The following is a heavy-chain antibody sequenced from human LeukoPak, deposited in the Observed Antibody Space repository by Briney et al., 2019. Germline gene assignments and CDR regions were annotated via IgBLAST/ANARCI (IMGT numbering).Heavy chain of an antibody. CDR2: IYSGGST. CDR1: GFTVSSNY. D-gene: IGHD1-26*01. V-gene: IGHV3-53*01. CDR3: ARVEGESYYFDY. J-gene: IGHJ4*02. Sequence: GGALRLSCAASGFTVSSNYMSWVRQAPGKGRRWVSVIYSGGSTYYADSVKGRFTISRDNSKNTLYLQMNSLRAEDTAVYYCARVEGESYYFDYWGQGTLVTVSS.